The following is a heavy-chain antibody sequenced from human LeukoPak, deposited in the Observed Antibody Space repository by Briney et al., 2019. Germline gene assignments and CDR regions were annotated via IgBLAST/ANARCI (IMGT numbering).Heavy chain of an antibody. J-gene: IGHJ4*02. CDR3: AGITFGGVIVHD. CDR2: INRSGST. Sequence: SETLSLTCAVYGGSFSGYYWSWIRQPPGKGLEWIGEINRSGSTNYNPSLKSRVTISVDTSKNQFSLKLSSVTAADTAVYYCAGITFGGVIVHDWGQGTLVTVSS. V-gene: IGHV4-34*01. CDR1: GGSFSGYY. D-gene: IGHD3-16*02.